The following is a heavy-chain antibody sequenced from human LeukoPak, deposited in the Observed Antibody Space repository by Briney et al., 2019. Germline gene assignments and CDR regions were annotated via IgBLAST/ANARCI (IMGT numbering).Heavy chain of an antibody. D-gene: IGHD3-10*01. CDR2: IYYSGTT. CDR3: ARELEFTMVRGVADWFDP. J-gene: IGHJ5*02. CDR1: GGSISSYY. Sequence: SETLSLTCTVSGGSISSYYWSWIRQPPGKGLEWIGYIYYSGTTNYNPSLKSRVTISVDTSKNQFSLKLSSVTAADTAVYYCARELEFTMVRGVADWFDPWGQGTLVTVSS. V-gene: IGHV4-59*12.